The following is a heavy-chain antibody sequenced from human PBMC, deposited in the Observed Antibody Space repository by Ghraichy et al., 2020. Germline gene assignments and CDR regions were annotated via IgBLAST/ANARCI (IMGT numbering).Heavy chain of an antibody. D-gene: IGHD3-9*01. V-gene: IGHV1-18*01. CDR1: GYTFTSYG. CDR3: ARVGPPLGRYFDWLFPTDRSTYHTQTDAFDI. CDR2: ISAYNGNT. J-gene: IGHJ3*02. Sequence: ASVKVSCKASGYTFTSYGISWVRQAPGQGLEWMGWISAYNGNTNYAQKLQGRVTMTTDTSTSTACMELRSLRSDDTAVYYCARVGPPLGRYFDWLFPTDRSTYHTQTDAFDIWGQGTMVTVSS.